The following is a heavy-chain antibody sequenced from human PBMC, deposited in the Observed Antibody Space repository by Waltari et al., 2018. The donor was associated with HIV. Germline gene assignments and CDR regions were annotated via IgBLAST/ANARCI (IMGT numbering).Heavy chain of an antibody. CDR3: AGVEYSTSGPGY. V-gene: IGHV4-59*01. J-gene: IGHJ4*02. CDR2: IYYSGNT. CDR1: GGSISSYF. Sequence: QVQLQESGPGLVKPSETLSLTCTVSGGSISSYFWSWIRQPPGKGLEWIGYIYYSGNTNYTPSLKSRVTISVDTSKNQFSLKLTALTAADTAVYYCAGVEYSTSGPGYWGQGTLVTVSS. D-gene: IGHD6-6*01.